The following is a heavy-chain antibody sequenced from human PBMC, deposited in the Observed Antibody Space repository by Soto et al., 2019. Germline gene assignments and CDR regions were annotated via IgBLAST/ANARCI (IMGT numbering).Heavy chain of an antibody. V-gene: IGHV1-69*01. CDR1: GGTFSSYA. D-gene: IGHD2-21*02. CDR2: IIPIFGTA. J-gene: IGHJ4*02. CDR3: ASGTAYCGGDGYSSY. Sequence: QVQLVQSGAEVKKPGSSVKVSCKAAGGTFSSYAISWVRQAPGQGLEWMGGIIPIFGTANYAQKFQGRVTITADESTRAAYMELSSLRSEDTAVYYCASGTAYCGGDGYSSYWGQGTLVTVSS.